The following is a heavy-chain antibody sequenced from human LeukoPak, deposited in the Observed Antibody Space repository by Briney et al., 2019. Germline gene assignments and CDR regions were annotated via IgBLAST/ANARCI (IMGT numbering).Heavy chain of an antibody. J-gene: IGHJ5*02. Sequence: SETLSLTCTVSGGSISSSSYYWGCIRQPPGKALECIGSIYYIGSTYYNPSLKSRVTISVDTSKNQFSLKVRSVTAADTAVYYCARGGQIVTTTGFNWLDPWGLGTLVTVSS. CDR1: GGSISSSSYY. CDR3: ARGGQIVTTTGFNWLDP. CDR2: IYYIGST. D-gene: IGHD1-1*01. V-gene: IGHV4-39*07.